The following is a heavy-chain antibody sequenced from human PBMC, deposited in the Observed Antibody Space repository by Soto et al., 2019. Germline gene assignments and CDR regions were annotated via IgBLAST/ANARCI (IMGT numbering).Heavy chain of an antibody. CDR1: GGSISSSSYY. J-gene: IGHJ6*02. CDR3: ASQGCGGDCYSRYYYYYYGMDV. Sequence: NPSETLSLTCTVSGGSISSSSYYWGWIRQPPGKGLEWIGSIYYSGSTYYNPSLKSRVTISVDTSKNQFSLKLSSVTAADTAVYYCASQGCGGDCYSRYYYYYYGMDVWGQGTTVTVSS. CDR2: IYYSGST. D-gene: IGHD2-21*02. V-gene: IGHV4-39*01.